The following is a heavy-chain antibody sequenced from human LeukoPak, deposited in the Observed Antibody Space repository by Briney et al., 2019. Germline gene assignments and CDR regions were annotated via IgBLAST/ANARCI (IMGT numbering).Heavy chain of an antibody. Sequence: GGSLRLSCAASGFTFRSYSMNWVRQAPGKGLEWVSSISSSSSYIYYADSVKGRFTISRDNAKNSLYLQMNSLRPEDTAVYYCARALCDDYGDVYNWFDPWGQGTLVTVSS. J-gene: IGHJ5*02. V-gene: IGHV3-21*01. CDR3: ARALCDDYGDVYNWFDP. CDR2: ISSSSSYI. CDR1: GFTFRSYS. D-gene: IGHD4-17*01.